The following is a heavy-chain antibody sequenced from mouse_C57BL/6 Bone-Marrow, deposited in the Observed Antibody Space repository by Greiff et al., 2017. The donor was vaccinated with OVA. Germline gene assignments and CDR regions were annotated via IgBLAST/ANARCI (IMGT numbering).Heavy chain of an antibody. CDR3: ARGNTMISYYAMDY. V-gene: IGHV14-2*01. CDR2: IDPEDGET. J-gene: IGHJ4*01. Sequence: VHVKQSGAELVKPGASVKLSCTASGFNIKDYYMHWVKQRTEQGLEWIGRIDPEDGETKYAPKFQGKATITADTSSNTAYLQLSSLTSEDTAVYYCARGNTMISYYAMDYWGQGTSVTVSS. CDR1: GFNIKDYY. D-gene: IGHD2-4*01.